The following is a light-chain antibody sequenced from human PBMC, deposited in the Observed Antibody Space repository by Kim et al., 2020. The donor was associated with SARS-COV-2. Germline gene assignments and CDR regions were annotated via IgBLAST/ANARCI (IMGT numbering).Light chain of an antibody. Sequence: GQSVTISCTGSSSDVGASTYVSWYRQYPGKAPKLMIYDVNNRPSGVSIRFSGSKSGNTASLTISGLQAEDEADYYCSSYTSTTTQVFGTGTKVTVL. V-gene: IGLV2-14*03. J-gene: IGLJ1*01. CDR3: SSYTSTTTQV. CDR2: DVN. CDR1: SSDVGASTY.